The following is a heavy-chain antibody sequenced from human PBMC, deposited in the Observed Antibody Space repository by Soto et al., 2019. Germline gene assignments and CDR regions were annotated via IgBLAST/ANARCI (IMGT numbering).Heavy chain of an antibody. Sequence: ASVKVSCKASGYTFTSYAMHWVRQAPGQRLEWMGWINAGNGNTKCSQKFQGRVTITRDTSASTAYMELSSLRSEDTAVYYCARAYSYPFRFDPWGQGTLVTVSS. J-gene: IGHJ5*02. CDR3: ARAYSYPFRFDP. V-gene: IGHV1-3*01. CDR1: GYTFTSYA. D-gene: IGHD5-18*01. CDR2: INAGNGNT.